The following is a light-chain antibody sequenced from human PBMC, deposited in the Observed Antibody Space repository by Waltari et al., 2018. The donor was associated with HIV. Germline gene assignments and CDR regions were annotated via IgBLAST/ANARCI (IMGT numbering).Light chain of an antibody. CDR3: QAWDSSTPKV. J-gene: IGLJ2*01. CDR2: KDS. Sequence: SYELTQPPSVSVSPGQTASITCSGDKLGDKYTCWYQQKPGQSPVLVIYKDSKRPSGIPERFSGVNSGNTATLTISGTQAMDEADYYCQAWDSSTPKVFGGGTKLTVL. CDR1: KLGDKY. V-gene: IGLV3-1*01.